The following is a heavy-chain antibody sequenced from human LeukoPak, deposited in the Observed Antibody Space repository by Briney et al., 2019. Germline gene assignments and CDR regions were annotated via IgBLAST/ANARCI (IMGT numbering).Heavy chain of an antibody. D-gene: IGHD3-22*01. CDR1: GGTFSSYA. J-gene: IGHJ4*02. CDR3: ARDYRYYYDSSGTGYFDY. V-gene: IGHV1-69*04. CDR2: IIPLLGIA. Sequence: SVKVSCKASGGTFSSYAISWVRQAPGQGLEWMGRIIPLLGIANYAQKFQGRVTITADKSTSTAYMELSSLRSEDTAVYYCARDYRYYYDSSGTGYFDYWGQGTLVTVSS.